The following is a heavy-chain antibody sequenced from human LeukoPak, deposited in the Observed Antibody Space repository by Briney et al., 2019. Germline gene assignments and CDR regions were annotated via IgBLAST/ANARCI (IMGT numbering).Heavy chain of an antibody. CDR1: GFTFSSYW. CDR3: AKAKLHYYDSSGYYYVGYYFDY. J-gene: IGHJ4*02. V-gene: IGHV3-7*03. CDR2: IKQDGSEK. D-gene: IGHD3-22*01. Sequence: PGGSLRLSCAASGFTFSSYWMSWVRQAPGKGLEWVANIKQDGSEKYYVDSVKGRFTISRDNAKNSLYLQMNSLRAEDTALYYCAKAKLHYYDSSGYYYVGYYFDYWGQGTLVTVSS.